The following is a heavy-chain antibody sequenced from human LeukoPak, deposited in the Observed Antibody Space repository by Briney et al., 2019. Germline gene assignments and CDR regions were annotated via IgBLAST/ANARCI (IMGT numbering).Heavy chain of an antibody. V-gene: IGHV4-34*01. Sequence: SETLSLTCAVYGESFSGYYWSWIRQPLGKGLEWIGEINHSGSTNYNPSLKSRVTISVDTSKNQFSLKLSSVTAADTAVYYCAREGGPYRPLDYSGQGTLVTVSS. CDR1: GESFSGYY. CDR2: INHSGST. J-gene: IGHJ4*02. CDR3: AREGGPYRPLDY.